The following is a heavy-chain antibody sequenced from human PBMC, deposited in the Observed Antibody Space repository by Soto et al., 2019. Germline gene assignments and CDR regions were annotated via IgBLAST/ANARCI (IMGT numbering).Heavy chain of an antibody. CDR3: AKWADYYDSSGYYC. Sequence: GGSLRLSGAASGFTFSLYGMTWVRQAPGKGLEWVSTVSARGGNAFYADCVKGRFTISRDNSKNTMYLQMNSLRAEDTAGSYCAKWADYYDSSGYYCRGRGTLVTVFS. D-gene: IGHD3-22*01. CDR2: VSARGGNA. CDR1: GFTFSLYG. J-gene: IGHJ4*02. V-gene: IGHV3-23*01.